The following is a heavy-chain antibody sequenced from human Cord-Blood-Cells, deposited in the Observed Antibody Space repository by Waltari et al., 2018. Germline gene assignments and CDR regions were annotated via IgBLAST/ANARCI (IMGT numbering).Heavy chain of an antibody. D-gene: IGHD3-10*01. CDR2: INHSGST. J-gene: IGHJ4*02. CDR3: ARGLQLLWFGEFDY. CDR1: GGSFSGYY. V-gene: IGHV4-34*01. Sequence: QVQLQQCGAGLLKPSETLSLTCAVYGGSFSGYYRSWIRQPPGKGLEWIGEINHSGSTNYNPSLKSRVTISVDTSKNQFSLKLSSVTAADTAVYYCARGLQLLWFGEFDYWGQGTLVTVSS.